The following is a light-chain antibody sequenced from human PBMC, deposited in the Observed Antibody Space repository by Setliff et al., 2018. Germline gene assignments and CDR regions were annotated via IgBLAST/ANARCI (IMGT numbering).Light chain of an antibody. V-gene: IGLV2-14*03. CDR2: DVT. J-gene: IGLJ1*01. CDR1: SSDVGGSNH. CDR3: CSHTRTLNPSV. Sequence: QSVLAQPASVSGSPGQSIAISCTGTSSDVGGSNHVSWYQQHPGKAPRLIIYDVTNRPSGVSDRFSGSKSGNTASLIISGLQAEDDADYYCCSHTRTLNPSVFGTGTKVTVL.